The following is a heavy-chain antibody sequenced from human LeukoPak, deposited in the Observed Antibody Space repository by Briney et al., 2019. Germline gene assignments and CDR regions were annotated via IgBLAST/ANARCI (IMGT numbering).Heavy chain of an antibody. CDR1: RFTFSSSW. CDR2: INSDGSST. D-gene: IGHD3-22*01. V-gene: IGHV3-74*01. Sequence: GGSLRLSCAASRFTFSSSWMHWVRQAPGKGLVWVSRINSDGSSTTYADSVKGRFTISRDNAKSTLYLQMNSLRTEDTAVYYCAKTHSPLYYYDSSGYSAWGQGTLVTVSS. J-gene: IGHJ4*02. CDR3: AKTHSPLYYYDSSGYSA.